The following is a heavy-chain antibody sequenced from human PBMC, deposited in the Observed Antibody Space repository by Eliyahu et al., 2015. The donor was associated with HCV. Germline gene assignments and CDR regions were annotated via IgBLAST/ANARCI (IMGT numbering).Heavy chain of an antibody. CDR3: ASRWNYYQDF. J-gene: IGHJ4*02. V-gene: IGHV4-31*03. CDR1: XGSIRXGGYY. D-gene: IGHD3-10*01. Sequence: QLQLQESGPGRVQPSQTLSLTCSVSXGSIRXGGYYWAXIRXXPGKGLXWMGTVYSAXSTYYNPSLEGRLSISLDTSKNQFSLTVNSVTAADTAVYFCASRWNYYQDFWGQGTLVTVAS. CDR2: VYSAXST.